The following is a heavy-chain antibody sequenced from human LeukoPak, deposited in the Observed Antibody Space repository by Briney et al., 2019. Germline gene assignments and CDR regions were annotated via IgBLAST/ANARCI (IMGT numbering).Heavy chain of an antibody. V-gene: IGHV3-30*18. CDR3: AKAKFFQGYVPFDY. CDR1: GFTFSSYG. D-gene: IGHD2-2*01. J-gene: IGHJ4*02. CDR2: ISYDGSNK. Sequence: PGGSPRLSCAASGFTFSSYGMHWVRQAPGKGLEWVAVISYDGSNKYYADSVKGQFTISRDNSKNTLYLQMNSLRAEDTAVYYCAKAKFFQGYVPFDYWGQGTLVTVSS.